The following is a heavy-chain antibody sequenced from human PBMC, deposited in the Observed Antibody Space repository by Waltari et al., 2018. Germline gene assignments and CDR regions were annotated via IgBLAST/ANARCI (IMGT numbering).Heavy chain of an antibody. D-gene: IGHD3-10*01. V-gene: IGHV4-30-2*01. Sequence: QLQLQESGSGLVKPSQTLSLTCAVSGGSISSGDYSWSWIRQPPGKGLEGIGYIYHGGSTYYNPSLKSRATLSVDRSKNQFSLKLTSVTAADTAVYYCAIGDYYDSGSSLSGFDYWGQGTLVTVSS. CDR1: GGSISSGDYS. CDR2: IYHGGST. CDR3: AIGDYYDSGSSLSGFDY. J-gene: IGHJ4*02.